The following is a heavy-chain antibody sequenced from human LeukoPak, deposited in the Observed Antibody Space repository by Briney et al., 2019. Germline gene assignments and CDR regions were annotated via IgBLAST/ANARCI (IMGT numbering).Heavy chain of an antibody. J-gene: IGHJ3*02. V-gene: IGHV1-18*01. D-gene: IGHD2-2*01. CDR3: ARVCSSTSCYRGHDAFDI. CDR1: GYTFTSYG. Sequence: ASVKVSCKASGYTFTSYGISWVRQAPGQGLEWMGWISAYNGNTDYAQKLQGRVTMTTDTSTSTAYMELRSLRSDDTAVYYCARVCSSTSCYRGHDAFDIWGQGTMVTVSS. CDR2: ISAYNGNT.